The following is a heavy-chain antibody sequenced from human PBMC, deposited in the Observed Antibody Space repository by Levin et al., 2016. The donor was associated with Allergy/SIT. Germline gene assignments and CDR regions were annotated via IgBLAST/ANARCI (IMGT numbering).Heavy chain of an antibody. Sequence: WIRQPPGKGLEWVSAISGSGGSTYYADSVKGRFTISRDNSKNTLYLQMNSLRAEDTAVYYCAKEQWLGIWSTSQGFDYWGQGTLVTVSS. J-gene: IGHJ4*02. CDR3: AKEQWLGIWSTSQGFDY. CDR2: ISGSGGST. D-gene: IGHD6-19*01. V-gene: IGHV3-23*01.